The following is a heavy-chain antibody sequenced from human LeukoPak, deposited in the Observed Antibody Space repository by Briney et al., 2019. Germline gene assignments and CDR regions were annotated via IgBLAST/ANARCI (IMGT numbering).Heavy chain of an antibody. CDR1: GFDFSSQW. CDR3: AKAPVTTCRGAYCYPFDY. Sequence: GGSLRLSCAASGFDFSSQWMSWVRQAPGKGLEWVAIVNQGATQKYYVDSVKGRFTISRDSSKNTLFLQMNRLRPEDAAVYYCAKAPVTTCRGAYCYPFDYWGQGTLVTVSS. V-gene: IGHV3-7*03. J-gene: IGHJ4*02. CDR2: VNQGATQK. D-gene: IGHD2-21*01.